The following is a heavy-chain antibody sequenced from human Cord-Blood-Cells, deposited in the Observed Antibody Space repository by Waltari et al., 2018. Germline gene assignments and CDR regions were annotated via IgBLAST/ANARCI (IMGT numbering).Heavy chain of an antibody. CDR2: INHSGST. Sequence: QVQLQQWGAGLLKPSETLSLTCAVYGWSLSGYYWRWIRQPPGKGLEWIGEINHSGSTNYNPSLKSRVTISVDTSKNQFSLKLSSVTAADTAVYYCARGRYSSSYYYGMDVWGQGTTVTVSS. V-gene: IGHV4-34*01. CDR3: ARGRYSSSYYYGMDV. D-gene: IGHD6-6*01. J-gene: IGHJ6*02. CDR1: GWSLSGYY.